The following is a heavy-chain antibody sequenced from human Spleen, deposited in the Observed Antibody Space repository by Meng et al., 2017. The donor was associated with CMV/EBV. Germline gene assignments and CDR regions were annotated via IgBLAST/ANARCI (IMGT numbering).Heavy chain of an antibody. V-gene: IGHV3-23*01. J-gene: IGHJ4*02. CDR2: ISGSGAST. D-gene: IGHD2-2*01. CDR3: AKDLVPGFCSSNSCGY. Sequence: SGFTFSSYWIHCVRQAPGKGLEWVSAISGSGASTYYADSVRGRFTISRDNSKNTLYLQMNSLRAEDTAVYFCAKDLVPGFCSSNSCGYWGQGTLVTVSS. CDR1: GFTFSSYW.